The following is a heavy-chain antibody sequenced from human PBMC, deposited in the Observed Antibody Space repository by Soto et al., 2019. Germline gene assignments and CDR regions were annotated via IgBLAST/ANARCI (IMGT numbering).Heavy chain of an antibody. Sequence: GGSLRLSCAASGFIFNNYVMSWVRQAPGKGLEWVSAITSGGGTYYADSVKGHFTISRDNSQNTLYLQLNSLRDDDTAIYYCARYCGASECYSGFDSWGQGALVTVSS. V-gene: IGHV3-23*01. D-gene: IGHD2-21*01. CDR3: ARYCGASECYSGFDS. CDR1: GFIFNNYV. CDR2: ITSGGGT. J-gene: IGHJ4*02.